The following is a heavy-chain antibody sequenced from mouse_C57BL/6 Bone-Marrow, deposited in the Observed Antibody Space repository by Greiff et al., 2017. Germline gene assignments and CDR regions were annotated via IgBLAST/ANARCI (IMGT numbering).Heavy chain of an antibody. J-gene: IGHJ2*01. V-gene: IGHV1-74*04. CDR3: AIPMGYGSNPPDY. CDR1: GYTFTSYW. CDR2: IHPSDSDT. Sequence: VQLQQPGAELVKPGASVKVSCKASGYTFTSYWMHWVKQRPGQGLEWIGRIHPSDSDTNYNQKFKGKATLTVDKSSSTAYMQRSSLTSEESAVYYCAIPMGYGSNPPDYWGQGTTLTVSS. D-gene: IGHD1-1*01.